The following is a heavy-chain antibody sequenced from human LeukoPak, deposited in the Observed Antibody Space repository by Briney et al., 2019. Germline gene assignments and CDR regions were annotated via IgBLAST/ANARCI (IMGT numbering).Heavy chain of an antibody. V-gene: IGHV3-48*04. CDR1: GFMFSGYH. Sequence: GGSLRLSCAASGFMFSGYHMNWVRQAPGKGLEWVSFISTSSDTIYYGDSVKGRFTISRDNANNLSYLQMNSLRAEDTAVYYCARWDAFDIWGQGTMVTVSS. J-gene: IGHJ3*02. CDR2: ISTSSDTI. CDR3: ARWDAFDI.